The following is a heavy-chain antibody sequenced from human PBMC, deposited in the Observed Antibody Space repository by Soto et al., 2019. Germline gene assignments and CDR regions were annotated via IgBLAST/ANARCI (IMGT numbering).Heavy chain of an antibody. V-gene: IGHV3-66*01. CDR1: GSTVSTKY. J-gene: IGHJ4*02. Sequence: GGSLRLSCAASGSTVSTKYMSWVRQAPGKGLEWVSVIYSGGSTFYADSVRGRFTISRDNSKNTLYLQMNSLRAEDTAVYYCAKDLMAWSGYNFDYWGQGTLVTVSS. CDR3: AKDLMAWSGYNFDY. CDR2: IYSGGST. D-gene: IGHD3-3*01.